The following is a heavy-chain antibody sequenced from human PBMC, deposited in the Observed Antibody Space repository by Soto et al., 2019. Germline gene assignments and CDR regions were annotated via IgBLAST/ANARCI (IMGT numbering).Heavy chain of an antibody. Sequence: PSETLSLTCTVSGDYISSYYWGWIRQPPGKGLEWIGYIHYSGSTNYNPSLKSRVTISVDTPKNQFSLKVNSMTAADTAVYYCARGGLAARKGRWFDPWGQGTLVTVSS. CDR3: ARGGLAARKGRWFDP. CDR1: GDYISSYY. D-gene: IGHD6-6*01. V-gene: IGHV4-59*01. J-gene: IGHJ5*02. CDR2: IHYSGST.